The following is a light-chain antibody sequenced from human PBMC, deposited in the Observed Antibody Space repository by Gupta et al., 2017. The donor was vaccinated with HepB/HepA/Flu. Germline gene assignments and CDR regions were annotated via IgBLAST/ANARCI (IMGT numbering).Light chain of an antibody. Sequence: EIVLTQSPGTLSLSPGERATLSCRASQSVSSSYLAWYQQKPGQAPRLLIYGASSRATGIPDRFSGSGSGTEFTLTISRLEPEDFAVYYCQQDCSSPCSFGQGTKLEIK. CDR2: GAS. CDR1: QSVSSSY. V-gene: IGKV3-20*01. CDR3: QQDCSSPCS. J-gene: IGKJ2*04.